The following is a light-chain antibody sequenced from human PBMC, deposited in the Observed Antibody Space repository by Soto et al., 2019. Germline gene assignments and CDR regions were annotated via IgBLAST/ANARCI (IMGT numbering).Light chain of an antibody. CDR3: QQCKNYPPWT. CDR2: KAS. Sequence: DIQMTQSPSTLSASVGDRVTITFRASENIGGWLAWYQQKPGRAPKLLIYKASNLENGVPSRFSGSGSGTEFTLTISSLQPYDFATYYCQQCKNYPPWTFGQGT. V-gene: IGKV1-5*03. CDR1: ENIGGW. J-gene: IGKJ1*01.